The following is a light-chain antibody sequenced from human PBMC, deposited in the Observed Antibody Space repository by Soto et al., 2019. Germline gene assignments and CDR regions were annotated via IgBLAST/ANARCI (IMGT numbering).Light chain of an antibody. Sequence: DIQMTQYHATVSASVGDRVTISCQASQDISNYLNWYQQKPGKAPKLLIYDASNLETGVPSRFSGSGSGTDFTFTISSLQPEDIAPYYCQVSAYLPLTFAGVTKVDIK. CDR1: QDISNY. V-gene: IGKV1-33*01. CDR2: DAS. CDR3: QVSAYLPLT. J-gene: IGKJ4*01.